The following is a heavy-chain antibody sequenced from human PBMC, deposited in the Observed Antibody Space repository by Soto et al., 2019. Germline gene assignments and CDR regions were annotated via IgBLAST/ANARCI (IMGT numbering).Heavy chain of an antibody. J-gene: IGHJ3*02. CDR1: GYTFTSYA. CDR3: ARGALWFGEFADI. D-gene: IGHD3-10*01. CDR2: INAGNGNT. V-gene: IGHV1-3*01. Sequence: QVQLVQSGAEVKKPGASVKVSCKASGYTFTSYAMHWVRQAPGQRLEWMGWINAGNGNTKYSQKFQGRVTITRDTSASKAYMELSSLRSEDTAVYYCARGALWFGEFADIWGQGTMVTVSS.